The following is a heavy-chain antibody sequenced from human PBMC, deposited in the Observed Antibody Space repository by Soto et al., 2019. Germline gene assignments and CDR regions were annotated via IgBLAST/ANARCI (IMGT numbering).Heavy chain of an antibody. CDR2: IYYSGST. Sequence: SETLSLTCTVSGGSISSSSYYWGWIRQPPGKGLEWIGSIYYSGSTYYNPSLKSRVTISVDTSKNQFSLKLSSVTAADTAVYYCARLGIWFGEGYGMDVWGQGTTVTVSS. CDR1: GGSISSSSYY. CDR3: ARLGIWFGEGYGMDV. J-gene: IGHJ6*02. D-gene: IGHD3-10*01. V-gene: IGHV4-39*01.